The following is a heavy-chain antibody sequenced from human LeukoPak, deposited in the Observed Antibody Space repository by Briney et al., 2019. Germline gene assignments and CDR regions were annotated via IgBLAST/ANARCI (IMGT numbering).Heavy chain of an antibody. CDR1: GFTFSTYW. D-gene: IGHD2-21*02. CDR2: INQDASEI. CDR3: ATDRDNSDWQKRFDS. Sequence: GGPLRLSCAAPGFTFSTYWMNWYRQAPGKGLEWVGNINQDASEINYVDSVRGRFTISRDNAKNSLHLQMNSLRAEDTAVYYCATDRDNSDWQKRFDSWGQGTLVTVSS. J-gene: IGHJ4*02. V-gene: IGHV3-7*01.